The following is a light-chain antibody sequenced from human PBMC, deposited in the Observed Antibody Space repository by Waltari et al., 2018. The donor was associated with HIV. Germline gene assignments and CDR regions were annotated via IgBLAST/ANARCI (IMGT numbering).Light chain of an antibody. Sequence: GDRVTITCRASQSVSQWLAWYQQRPGEAPKLLISKASSLESGAPLRVSRTGSGTEFTLTIRSLQPEDFATYYCQQYSAYELRFGGGTKVEIK. CDR1: QSVSQW. J-gene: IGKJ4*02. V-gene: IGKV1-5*03. CDR3: QQYSAYELR. CDR2: KAS.